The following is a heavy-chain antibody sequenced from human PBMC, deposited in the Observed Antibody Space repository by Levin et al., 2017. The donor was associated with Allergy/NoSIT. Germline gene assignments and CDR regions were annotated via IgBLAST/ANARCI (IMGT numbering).Heavy chain of an antibody. Sequence: ASVKVSCKASGYTFTGYYMHWVRQAPGQGLEWMGWINPNSGGTNYAQKFQGRVTMTRDTSISTAYMELSRLRSDDTAVYYCARDRNYDILTGYPESDYWGQGTLVTVSS. D-gene: IGHD3-9*01. J-gene: IGHJ4*02. CDR2: INPNSGGT. V-gene: IGHV1-2*02. CDR1: GYTFTGYY. CDR3: ARDRNYDILTGYPESDY.